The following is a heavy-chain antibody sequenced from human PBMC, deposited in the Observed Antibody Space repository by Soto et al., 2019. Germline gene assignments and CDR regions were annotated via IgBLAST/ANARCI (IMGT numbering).Heavy chain of an antibody. Sequence: PSETLSLTCSLYSGSLIGYYWSWIRQPPGKGLERIGEISPSGTTNYSPSLKSRVSISVDASKNQFSLNLTSLTAADTAVYYCARAPKVSGSAQTRPDFWGQGSLVTVSS. CDR2: ISPSGTT. CDR1: SGSLIGYY. J-gene: IGHJ4*02. CDR3: ARAPKVSGSAQTRPDF. D-gene: IGHD6-6*01. V-gene: IGHV4-34*01.